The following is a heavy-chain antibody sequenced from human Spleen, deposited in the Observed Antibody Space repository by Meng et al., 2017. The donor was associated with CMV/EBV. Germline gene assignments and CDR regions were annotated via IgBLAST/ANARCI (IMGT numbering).Heavy chain of an antibody. J-gene: IGHJ4*02. CDR3: ARIERRRILKYCGSDCSTTDY. Sequence: RSNMRTRGRKEQGKGMEWIGEIKKSGRKKNKTTKKRRVTKKVDKNKNQFYLKLGSVTAADTAVYYCARIERRRILKYCGSDCSTTDYWGQGTLVTVSS. CDR1: RSNM. D-gene: IGHD2-21*02. CDR2: IKKSGRK. V-gene: IGHV4-4*02.